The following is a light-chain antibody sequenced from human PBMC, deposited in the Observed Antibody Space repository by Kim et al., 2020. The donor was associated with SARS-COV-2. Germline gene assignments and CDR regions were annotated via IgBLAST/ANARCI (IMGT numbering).Light chain of an antibody. CDR1: SARSASNS. CDR3: ASWDDSLNGYYV. Sequence: QTSTISGSGSSARSASNSVSWYQQLPGTAPKLLIQSDTQRPSGVPDRFSGSKSGTSASLAIRGLQSEDEADYYCASWDDSLNGYYVFGPGTKVTVL. CDR2: SDT. J-gene: IGLJ1*01. V-gene: IGLV1-44*01.